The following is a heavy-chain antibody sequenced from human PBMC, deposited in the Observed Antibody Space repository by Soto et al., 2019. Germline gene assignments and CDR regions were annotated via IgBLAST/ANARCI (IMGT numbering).Heavy chain of an antibody. V-gene: IGHV3-23*01. CDR3: AKKSDYDFWSFNWFDP. CDR2: ISGSGGST. CDR1: GFTFSSYA. Sequence: GGSLRLSCAASGFTFSSYAMSWVRQAPGKGLEWVSAISGSGGSTYYADSVKGRFTISRDNSKNTLYLQMNSLRAEDTAVYYCAKKSDYDFWSFNWFDPWGQGTLVTVSS. J-gene: IGHJ5*02. D-gene: IGHD3-3*01.